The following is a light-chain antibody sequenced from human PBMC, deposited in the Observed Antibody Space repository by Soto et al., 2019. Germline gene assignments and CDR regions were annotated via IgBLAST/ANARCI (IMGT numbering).Light chain of an antibody. CDR1: QSISNW. CDR2: DAS. CDR3: HQRSGWPLT. Sequence: DIQMTQSPSTLSASVGDRVTITCRASQSISNWLAWYQQRPGKAPKLLIYDASSVESGVPSRFSGSGSGTEFTLTISSLEPEDFAVYYCHQRSGWPLTFGGGTRIEIK. V-gene: IGKV1-5*01. J-gene: IGKJ4*01.